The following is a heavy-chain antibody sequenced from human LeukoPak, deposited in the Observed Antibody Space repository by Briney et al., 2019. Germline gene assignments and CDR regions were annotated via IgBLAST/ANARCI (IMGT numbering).Heavy chain of an antibody. V-gene: IGHV4-31*03. Sequence: PSETLSLTCTVSGGSISSGGYYWSWICQHPGKGLEWIGYIYYSGSTYYNPSLKSRVTISVDTSKNQFSLKLSSVTAADTAVYYCARGRLTTIPDAFDIWGQGTMVTVSS. CDR3: ARGRLTTIPDAFDI. D-gene: IGHD4-17*01. CDR1: GGSISSGGYY. CDR2: IYYSGST. J-gene: IGHJ3*02.